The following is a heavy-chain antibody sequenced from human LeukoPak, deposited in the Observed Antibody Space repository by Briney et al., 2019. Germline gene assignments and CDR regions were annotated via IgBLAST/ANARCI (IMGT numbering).Heavy chain of an antibody. V-gene: IGHV1-69*06. CDR3: ARNLYGGNSWDVFDY. D-gene: IGHD4-23*01. Sequence: SVKVSCKASGGTFSSYAISWVRQAPGQGLEWMGGIIPIFGTANYAQKFQGRVTITADKSTSTAYMELSSLRSEDTAVYYCARNLYGGNSWDVFDYWGQGTLVTVSS. J-gene: IGHJ4*02. CDR2: IIPIFGTA. CDR1: GGTFSSYA.